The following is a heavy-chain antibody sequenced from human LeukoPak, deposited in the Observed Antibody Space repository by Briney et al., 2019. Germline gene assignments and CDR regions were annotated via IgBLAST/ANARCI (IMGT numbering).Heavy chain of an antibody. CDR2: ISYDGSNK. D-gene: IGHD6-19*01. Sequence: GGSLRLSCAASGFTFSSHGMHWVRQAPGKGLEWVAVISYDGSNKYYADSVKGRFTISRDNSKNTLYLQMNSLRAEDTAVYHCAKDGRSYSSGWPPFDYWGQGALVTVSS. CDR1: GFTFSSHG. CDR3: AKDGRSYSSGWPPFDY. J-gene: IGHJ4*02. V-gene: IGHV3-30*18.